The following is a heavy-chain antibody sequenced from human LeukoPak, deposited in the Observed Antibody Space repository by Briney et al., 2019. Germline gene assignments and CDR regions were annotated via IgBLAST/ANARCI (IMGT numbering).Heavy chain of an antibody. CDR2: IYYSGST. CDR1: GCSISSSRFY. V-gene: IGHV4-39*01. Sequence: SETLSLTCIVSGCSISSSRFYWGWIRQPPGKGLEWIGTIYYSGSTYYNPSLKSRVTISADTSKNQFSLNLSSVTAADTGVYYCARHVSSDLRIVVVTSDWYFDRWGRGTLVTVSS. CDR3: ARHVSSDLRIVVVTSDWYFDR. D-gene: IGHD2-21*02. J-gene: IGHJ2*01.